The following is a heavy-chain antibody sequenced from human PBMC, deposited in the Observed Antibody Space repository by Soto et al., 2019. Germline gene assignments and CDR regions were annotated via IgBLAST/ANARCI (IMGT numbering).Heavy chain of an antibody. Sequence: PGGSLRLSCAASGFTFSSYCMHWVRQAPGKGLEWVAVISYDGSNKYYADSVKGRFTISRDNSKNTLYLQMNSLRAEDTAVYYCAKDLSLYYYDSSGYYLPGYWGQGTLVTVSS. CDR2: ISYDGSNK. CDR3: AKDLSLYYYDSSGYYLPGY. CDR1: GFTFSSYC. J-gene: IGHJ4*02. D-gene: IGHD3-22*01. V-gene: IGHV3-30*18.